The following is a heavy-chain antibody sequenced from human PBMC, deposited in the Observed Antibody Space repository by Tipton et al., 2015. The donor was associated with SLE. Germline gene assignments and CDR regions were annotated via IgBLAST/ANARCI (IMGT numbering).Heavy chain of an antibody. CDR1: GGSISNYY. CDR2: IYYSGST. V-gene: IGHV4-59*01. CDR3: ARESYSSDYYYYMDV. J-gene: IGHJ6*03. D-gene: IGHD4-11*01. Sequence: GLVKPSETLSLTCSVSGGSISNYYWSWIRQPPGKGLEWLAYIYYSGSTNYNPSLKSRVTISVDTSKNQVSLNLASVTAADAAVYYCARESYSSDYYYYMDVWGKGTSVTVSS.